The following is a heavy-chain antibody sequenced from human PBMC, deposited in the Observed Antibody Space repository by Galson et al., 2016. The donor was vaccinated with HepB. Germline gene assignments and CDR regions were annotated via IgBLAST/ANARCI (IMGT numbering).Heavy chain of an antibody. V-gene: IGHV3-30*03. D-gene: IGHD1-14*01. CDR3: ARDLWGDCRTTTCSHLDS. CDR1: GFTFSNYG. CDR2: MAFDGSDT. Sequence: SLRLSCAASGFTFSNYGIHWVRQVSGKGLEWVAAMAFDGSDTYYTDSVRGRFTISRDNSNNMLYLQMNSLRVGDTAVYYCARDLWGDCRTTTCSHLDSWGQGTLVTVSS. J-gene: IGHJ4*02.